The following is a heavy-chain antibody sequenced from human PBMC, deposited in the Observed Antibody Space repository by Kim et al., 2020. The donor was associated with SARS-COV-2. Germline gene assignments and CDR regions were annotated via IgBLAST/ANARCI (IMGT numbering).Heavy chain of an antibody. V-gene: IGHV4-31*03. D-gene: IGHD5-18*01. Sequence: SETLSLTCTVSGGSISSGGYYWSWIRQHPGKGLEWIGYIYYSGSTYYNPSLKSRVTISVDTSKNQFSLKLSSVTAADTAVYYCARDCLRGYSYGYYYYGMDVRGQGTTVTVSS. CDR1: GGSISSGGYY. J-gene: IGHJ6*02. CDR2: IYYSGST. CDR3: ARDCLRGYSYGYYYYGMDV.